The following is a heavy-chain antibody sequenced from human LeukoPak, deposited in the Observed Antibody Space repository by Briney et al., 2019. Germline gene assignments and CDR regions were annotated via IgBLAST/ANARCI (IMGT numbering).Heavy chain of an antibody. CDR2: IIPIFGTA. V-gene: IGHV1-69*05. CDR3: ARDGYSSSSFVGWFHP. CDR1: RGTFSSYA. D-gene: IGHD6-6*01. Sequence: GASVKVSCKASRGTFSSYAISWVRQAPGQGLEWMGGIIPIFGTANYAQKFQGRVTITTDDSTSTAYMELSSLRSEDTAVYYCARDGYSSSSFVGWFHPWGQGTLVTVSS. J-gene: IGHJ5*02.